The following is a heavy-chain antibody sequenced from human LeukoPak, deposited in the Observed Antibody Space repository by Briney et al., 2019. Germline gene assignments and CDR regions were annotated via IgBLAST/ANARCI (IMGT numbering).Heavy chain of an antibody. CDR3: ARAGETSGRYSFDS. V-gene: IGHV3-48*03. CDR1: GFTFSTYE. Sequence: TGGPLRLSCEASGFTFSTYEMNWVRQTPVKGLEWVSYISRSGTTIYYLDSVQGRFTISRHNARNLLYLQMNSLRADDAAVYYCARAGETSGRYSFDSWGPGTLVSVSS. D-gene: IGHD6-19*01. CDR2: ISRSGTTI. J-gene: IGHJ4*02.